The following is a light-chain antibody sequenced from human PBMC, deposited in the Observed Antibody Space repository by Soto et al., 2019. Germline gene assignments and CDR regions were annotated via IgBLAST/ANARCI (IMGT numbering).Light chain of an antibody. CDR3: QQRSNWPWT. CDR2: DAS. CDR1: QSVSKY. J-gene: IGKJ1*01. V-gene: IGKV3-11*01. Sequence: EILVTQFPATLSVSPGEGATLSCRASQSVSKYLAWYQQKPGQPPRLLIYDASTRASGIPARFSGSGSGTDFTLTISSLDPEDFAVYYCQQRSNWPWTFGQGTKVEVK.